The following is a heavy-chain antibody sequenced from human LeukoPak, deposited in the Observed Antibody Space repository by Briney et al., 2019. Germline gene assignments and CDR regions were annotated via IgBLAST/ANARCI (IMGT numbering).Heavy chain of an antibody. CDR1: GGSISSHY. D-gene: IGHD3-22*01. Sequence: PSETLSLTCTVCGGSISSHYWSWLRQPPGKGLEWIGYIYYSGSTEYNPSIKSRVTISVDTSKSQFALNLCSVTAADTPVYYCLRALGVWYDSSVYFFDYWRQGTLVTVSS. V-gene: IGHV4-59*11. J-gene: IGHJ4*02. CDR3: LRALGVWYDSSVYFFDY. CDR2: IYYSGST.